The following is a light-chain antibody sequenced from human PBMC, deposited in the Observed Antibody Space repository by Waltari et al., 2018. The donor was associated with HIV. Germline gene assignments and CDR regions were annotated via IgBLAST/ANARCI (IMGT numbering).Light chain of an antibody. V-gene: IGLV1-47*01. CDR1: SSNIGNDN. CDR2: KNY. CDR3: VGWDGSLSGYV. Sequence: QSVLTQPPSASGTPGQTVTISCSGSSSNIGNDNVYWYQQLPGMTPKLLIYKNYQRPSEVPDRFAGSKSGTSASLAISGLRSEDEADYYCVGWDGSLSGYVFGAGTTVTVL. J-gene: IGLJ1*01.